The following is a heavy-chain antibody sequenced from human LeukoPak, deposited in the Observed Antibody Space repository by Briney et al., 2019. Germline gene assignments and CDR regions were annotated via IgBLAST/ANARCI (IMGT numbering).Heavy chain of an antibody. CDR1: GGTFSSYA. D-gene: IGHD5-18*01. CDR3: ARGSWTQHHFDY. CDR2: IIPIFGTA. V-gene: IGHV1-69*13. J-gene: IGHJ4*02. Sequence: SVKVSCRASGGTFSSYAISWVRQAPGQGLEWMGGIIPIFGTANYAQKFQGRVTITADESTSTAYMELSSLRSEDTAVYYCARGSWTQHHFDYWGQGTLVTVSS.